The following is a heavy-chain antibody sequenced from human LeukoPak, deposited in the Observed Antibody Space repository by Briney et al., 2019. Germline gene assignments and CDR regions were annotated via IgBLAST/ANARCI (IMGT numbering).Heavy chain of an antibody. CDR1: GLTFSSYA. J-gene: IGHJ4*02. CDR3: ARDQGGPLDY. D-gene: IGHD3-16*01. Sequence: GRSLRLSCAASGLTFSSYAMHWVRQAPGKGLEWVAVISYDGSNKYYADSVKGRFTISRDNSKNTLYLQMNSLRAEDTAVYYCARDQGGPLDYWGQGTLVTVSS. V-gene: IGHV3-30-3*01. CDR2: ISYDGSNK.